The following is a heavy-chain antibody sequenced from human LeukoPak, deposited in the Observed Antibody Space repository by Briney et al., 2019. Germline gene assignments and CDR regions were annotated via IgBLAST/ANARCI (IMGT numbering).Heavy chain of an antibody. CDR2: IYTSGST. D-gene: IGHD3-3*01. J-gene: IGHJ4*02. CDR1: GGSISSSSYY. Sequence: SETLSLTCTVSGGSISSSSYYWSWIRQPAGKGLEWIGRIYTSGSTNYNPSLKSRVTISVDTSKNQFSLKLSSVTAADTAVYYCARDYLRSHDYWGQGTLVTVSS. CDR3: ARDYLRSHDY. V-gene: IGHV4-61*02.